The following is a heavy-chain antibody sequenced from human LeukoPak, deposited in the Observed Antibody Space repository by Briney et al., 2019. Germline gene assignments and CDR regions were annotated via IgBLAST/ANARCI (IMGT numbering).Heavy chain of an antibody. V-gene: IGHV4-61*01. CDR3: ARDTYYYDSSGYWADY. J-gene: IGHJ4*02. CDR1: GGSISSGSYY. D-gene: IGHD3-22*01. CDR2: IYYSGST. Sequence: SETLSLTCSVSGGSISSGSYYWSWIRQPPGKGLEWIGYIYYSGSTNYKPSLKSRVTISVDTSKNQFSLKLSSVTAADTAVYYCARDTYYYDSSGYWADYWGQGTLVTVSS.